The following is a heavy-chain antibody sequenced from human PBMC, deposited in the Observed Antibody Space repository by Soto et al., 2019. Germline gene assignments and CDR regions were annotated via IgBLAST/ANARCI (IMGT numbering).Heavy chain of an antibody. CDR1: GGSLSSYY. Sequence: SDTLSLTCTVSGGSLSSYYWSWIRQPPGKGLEWIGYIYYSGSTNYNPSLKSRVTISVDTSKNQFSLKLSSVTAADTAVYYCARGLPYDFWSCYSTEHYYYMDVWGKGTTVTVSS. CDR3: ARGLPYDFWSCYSTEHYYYMDV. D-gene: IGHD3-3*01. V-gene: IGHV4-59*01. J-gene: IGHJ6*03. CDR2: IYYSGST.